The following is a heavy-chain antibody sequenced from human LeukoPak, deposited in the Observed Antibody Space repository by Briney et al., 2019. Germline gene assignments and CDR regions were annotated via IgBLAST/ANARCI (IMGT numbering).Heavy chain of an antibody. CDR3: AKDAITGYRTYYYYYMDV. Sequence: PGGSLRLSCAASGFTFSNYGMYWVRQAPGKGLEWVAIISYDGSDKYYADSVQGRFTMSRDNSKKTLYLQMNSLRPDDTAVYYCAKDAITGYRTYYYYYMDVWGKGTTVTVSS. CDR2: ISYDGSDK. CDR1: GFTFSNYG. D-gene: IGHD3-16*02. J-gene: IGHJ6*03. V-gene: IGHV3-30*18.